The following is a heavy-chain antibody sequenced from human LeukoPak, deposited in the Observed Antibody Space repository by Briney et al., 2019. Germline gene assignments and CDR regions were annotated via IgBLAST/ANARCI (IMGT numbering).Heavy chain of an antibody. D-gene: IGHD5-18*01. CDR3: ARAMDTAMVTFDPGMLDY. CDR1: GDSVSSNSAA. Sequence: SQTLSLTCAISGDSVSSNSAAWNWIRQSPSRGLEWLGRTYYRSKWYNDYAVSVKSRITINPDTSKNQFSLQLNSVTPGDTAVYYCARAMDTAMVTFDPGMLDYWGQGTLVTVSS. CDR2: TYYRSKWYN. V-gene: IGHV6-1*01. J-gene: IGHJ4*02.